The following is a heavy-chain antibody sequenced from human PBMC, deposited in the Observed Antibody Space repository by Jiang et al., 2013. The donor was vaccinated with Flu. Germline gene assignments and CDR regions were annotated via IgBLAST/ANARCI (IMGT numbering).Heavy chain of an antibody. CDR1: GFSLTTSGMC. V-gene: IGHV2-70*16. CDR3: ARTQFRGGLSGGLVPTP. CDR2: IDWDDDT. D-gene: IGHD3-10*01. Sequence: KPTQTLTLTCTFSGFSLTTSGMCVSWIRQPPGKALEWLARIDWDDDTFYSPFLKSRLTISKDTSKNQVVLTMTNMDPVDTATYYCARTQFRGGLSGGLVPTPWGQGTLVTVSS. J-gene: IGHJ5*02.